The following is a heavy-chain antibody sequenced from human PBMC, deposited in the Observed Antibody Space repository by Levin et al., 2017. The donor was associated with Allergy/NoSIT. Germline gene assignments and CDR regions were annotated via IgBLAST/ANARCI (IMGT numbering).Heavy chain of an antibody. D-gene: IGHD6-6*01. V-gene: IGHV3-72*01. J-gene: IGHJ2*01. CDR2: SRNKANSYTT. Sequence: GGSLRLSCVASGFIFSDYYMDWVRQAPGKGLEWVGRSRNKANSYTTVYAASVTGRFTVSRHDSNNSLFLQMNTLKTEDTAMYYCATGGSSSPYYFDLRGRGTLVTVSS. CDR1: GFIFSDYY. CDR3: ATGGSSSPYYFDL.